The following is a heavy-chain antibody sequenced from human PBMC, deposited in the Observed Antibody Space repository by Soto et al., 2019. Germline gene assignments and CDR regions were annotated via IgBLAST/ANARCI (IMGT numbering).Heavy chain of an antibody. CDR3: AKDRRAGGNSAFYFDF. CDR2: ISATGGGT. CDR1: GFKFSNYA. J-gene: IGHJ4*02. V-gene: IGHV3-23*01. Sequence: GSLRLCCAASGFKFSNYAMSWVRQAPGKGLEWVSLISATGGGTYYADSVKGRFTISRDNSHNTLYLQVHSLTAEDTAVYYCAKDRRAGGNSAFYFDFWGQGAQVT. D-gene: IGHD1-7*01.